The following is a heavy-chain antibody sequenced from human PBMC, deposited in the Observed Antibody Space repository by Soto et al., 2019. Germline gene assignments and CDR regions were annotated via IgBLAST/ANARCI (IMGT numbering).Heavy chain of an antibody. J-gene: IGHJ3*02. D-gene: IGHD2-21*02. CDR2: IYYSGST. CDR1: GGSISSYY. CDR3: ASHQTAEDAFDI. V-gene: IGHV4-59*01. Sequence: SETLSLTCTVSGGSISSYYWSWIRQPPGKGLEWIGYIYYSGSTNYNPSLKSRVTISVDTSKNQFSLKLSSVTAADTAVYYCASHQTAEDAFDIWGQGTMVTVSS.